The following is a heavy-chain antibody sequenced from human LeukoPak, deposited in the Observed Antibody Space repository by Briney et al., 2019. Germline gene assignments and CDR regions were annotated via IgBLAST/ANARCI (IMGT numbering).Heavy chain of an antibody. D-gene: IGHD6-19*01. CDR3: ARDSREISSGWYLTSD. V-gene: IGHV1-46*01. CDR1: GYTFTSYY. CDR2: INPSGGST. J-gene: IGHJ4*02. Sequence: ASVKVSCKASGYTFTSYYMHWVRQAPGQGLEWMGIINPSGGSTSYAQKFQGRVTMTRDTSTSTVYMELSSLRSEGTAVYYCARDSREISSGWYLTSDWGQGTLVTVSS.